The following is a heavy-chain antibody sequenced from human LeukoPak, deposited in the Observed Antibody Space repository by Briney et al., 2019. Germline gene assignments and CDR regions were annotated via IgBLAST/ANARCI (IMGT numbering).Heavy chain of an antibody. CDR2: ISGSGGST. J-gene: IGHJ4*02. Sequence: GGSLGLPCEASGFTFSRNSMNWVRPAPGKGLEWVSAISGSGGSTYYADSVKGRFTISRDNSKNTLYLQMNSLRAEDTAVYYCAKDSGSYRPYYFDYWGQGTLVTVSS. CDR3: AKDSGSYRPYYFDY. CDR1: GFTFSRNS. V-gene: IGHV3-23*01. D-gene: IGHD1-26*01.